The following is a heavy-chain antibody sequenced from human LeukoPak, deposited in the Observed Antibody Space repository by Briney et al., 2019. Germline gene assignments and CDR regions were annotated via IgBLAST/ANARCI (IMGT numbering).Heavy chain of an antibody. V-gene: IGHV3-21*04. CDR3: ARGTYYYDSSGYPGGFDY. D-gene: IGHD3-22*01. Sequence: GGSLRLSCAASGFTFSSYSMNWVRQAPGKGLEWVSSISSSSSYIYYADSVKGRFTISRDNAKNSLYLQMNSLRAEDTALYHCARGTYYYDSSGYPGGFDYWGQGTLVTVSS. CDR1: GFTFSSYS. CDR2: ISSSSSYI. J-gene: IGHJ4*02.